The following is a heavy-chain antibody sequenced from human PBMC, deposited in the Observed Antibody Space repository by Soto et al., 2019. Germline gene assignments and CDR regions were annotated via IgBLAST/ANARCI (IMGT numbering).Heavy chain of an antibody. V-gene: IGHV5-10-1*01. CDR1: GYSFTSYW. CDR3: AGPSKDYYYYGMDV. J-gene: IGHJ6*02. CDR2: IDPSDSYT. Sequence: PGESLKISCKGSGYSFTSYWISWVRQMPGKGLEWMGRIDPSDSYTNYSRSFQGHVTISADKSISTAYLQWSSLKASDTAMYYCAGPSKDYYYYGMDVWGQGTTVTVSS.